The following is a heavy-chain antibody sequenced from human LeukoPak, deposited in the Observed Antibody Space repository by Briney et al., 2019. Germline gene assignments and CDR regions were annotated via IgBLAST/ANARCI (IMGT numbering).Heavy chain of an antibody. J-gene: IGHJ4*02. CDR1: GGSISSSSYY. CDR3: ARAPLTAVRDYYFDY. V-gene: IGHV4-39*07. Sequence: PLETLPLTCTVSGGSISSSSYYWGWIRQPPGKGLEWIGSIYYSGSTYYNPSLKSRVTISVDTSKNQFSLKLSSVTAADTAVYYCARAPLTAVRDYYFDYWGQGTLVTVSS. D-gene: IGHD3-10*01. CDR2: IYYSGST.